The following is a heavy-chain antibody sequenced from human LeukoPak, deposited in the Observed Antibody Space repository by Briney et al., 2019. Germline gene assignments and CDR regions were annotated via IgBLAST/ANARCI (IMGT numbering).Heavy chain of an antibody. V-gene: IGHV1-69*13. Sequence: SVKVSCKASGYTFTSYGISWVRQAPGQGLEWMGGIIPIFGTANYAQKFQGRVTTTADESTSTAYMELSSLRSEDTAVYYCARREEQLVLMHAFDIWGQGTMVTVSS. CDR1: GYTFTSYG. CDR2: IIPIFGTA. CDR3: ARREEQLVLMHAFDI. J-gene: IGHJ3*02. D-gene: IGHD6-6*01.